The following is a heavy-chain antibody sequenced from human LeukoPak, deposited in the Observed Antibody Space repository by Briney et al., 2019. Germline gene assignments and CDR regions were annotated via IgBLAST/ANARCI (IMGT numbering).Heavy chain of an antibody. J-gene: IGHJ4*02. CDR2: LNTDGSST. D-gene: IGHD3-10*01. V-gene: IGHV3-74*01. Sequence: GGSLRLSCAASGFTFSNYWMHWVRQAPGGGLMWVSRLNTDGSSTYYSDSVEGRFTISRDNAKNTLYLQMNSLRAEDTAVYYCARDLYGPGYGGQGTLVTVSS. CDR3: ARDLYGPGY. CDR1: GFTFSNYW.